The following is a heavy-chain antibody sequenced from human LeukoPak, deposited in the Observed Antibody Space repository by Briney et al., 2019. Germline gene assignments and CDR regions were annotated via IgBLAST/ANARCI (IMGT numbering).Heavy chain of an antibody. CDR3: ARDSNIARFFI. D-gene: IGHD4-11*01. V-gene: IGHV4-39*07. CDR1: GGSINSGRDY. J-gene: IGHJ4*02. CDR2: SHHSGST. Sequence: SETLSLTCTDSGGSINSGRDYWGWIRQSPGKDLEWIGSSHHSGSTYYNPSLKSRVTISLDTSKNQFSLKLTSVTAADTAACFCARDSNIARFFIWGQGTLVTVSS.